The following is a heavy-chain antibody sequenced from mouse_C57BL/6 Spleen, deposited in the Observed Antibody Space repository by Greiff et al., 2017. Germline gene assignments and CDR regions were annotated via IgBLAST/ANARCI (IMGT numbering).Heavy chain of an antibody. CDR3: AIPTPPYDFDY. CDR1: GYTFTSYW. Sequence: QVQLQQSGADLVKPGASVKVSCKASGYTFTSYWMHWVKQRPGQGLEWIGRIHPSDSDPNYNQKFKGKATLTVQKPSSTVYMQLSLLTSEDSAVYYCAIPTPPYDFDYWGQGTPLTVSS. J-gene: IGHJ2*01. D-gene: IGHD2-14*01. CDR2: IHPSDSDP. V-gene: IGHV1-74*01.